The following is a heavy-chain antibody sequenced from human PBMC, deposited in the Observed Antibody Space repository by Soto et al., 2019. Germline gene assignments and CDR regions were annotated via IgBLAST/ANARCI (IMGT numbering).Heavy chain of an antibody. CDR2: ISYDGSNK. Sequence: QVQLVESGGGVVQPGRSLRLSCAASGFTFSSYGMHWVRQAPGKGLEWVAVISYDGSNKYYADSVKGRFTISRDNSKNTLYLQMNSLRAEDTAVYYCARGRILTGYPRSYYYYGMDVWGQGTTVTVSS. D-gene: IGHD3-9*01. J-gene: IGHJ6*02. CDR3: ARGRILTGYPRSYYYYGMDV. CDR1: GFTFSSYG. V-gene: IGHV3-30*03.